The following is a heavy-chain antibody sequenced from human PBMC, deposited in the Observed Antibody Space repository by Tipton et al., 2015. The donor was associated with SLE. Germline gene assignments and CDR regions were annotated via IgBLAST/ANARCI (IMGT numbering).Heavy chain of an antibody. D-gene: IGHD6-19*01. CDR2: IYYSGST. Sequence: TLSLTCTVSGGSISTYYWNWIRQPPGKGLEWIGYIYYSGSTNYNPSLKSRVTISVDTSKNQFSLKLSSVTAADTAVYYCARRHGIAVAGTGHFDIWGQGTMVTVSS. CDR3: ARRHGIAVAGTGHFDI. V-gene: IGHV4-59*12. CDR1: GGSISTYY. J-gene: IGHJ3*02.